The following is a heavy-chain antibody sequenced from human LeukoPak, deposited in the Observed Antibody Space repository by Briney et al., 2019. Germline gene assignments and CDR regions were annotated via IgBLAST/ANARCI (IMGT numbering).Heavy chain of an antibody. Sequence: HSGRSLRLSCAASGFTFSSYDMHWVRQAPGKGLEWVSVISSDENNKYYADSVKGRFTISRDNSKNTLYLQMSSLRPEDTAVYYCAKEGRWLQLGGAFDIWGQGIMVTVSS. CDR1: GFTFSSYD. CDR2: ISSDENNK. D-gene: IGHD5-24*01. J-gene: IGHJ3*02. V-gene: IGHV3-30*18. CDR3: AKEGRWLQLGGAFDI.